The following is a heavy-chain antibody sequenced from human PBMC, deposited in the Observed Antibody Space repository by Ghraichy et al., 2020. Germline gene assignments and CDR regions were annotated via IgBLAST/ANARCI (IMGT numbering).Heavy chain of an antibody. CDR3: ARVYDSSGYSIDY. V-gene: IGHV3-48*02. J-gene: IGHJ4*02. Sequence: GESLNISCAASGFTFSSYSMNWVRQAPGKGLEWVSYISSSSSTIYYADSVKGRFTISRDNAKNSLYLQMNSLRDEDTAVYYCARVYDSSGYSIDYWGQGTLVTVSS. D-gene: IGHD3-22*01. CDR2: ISSSSSTI. CDR1: GFTFSSYS.